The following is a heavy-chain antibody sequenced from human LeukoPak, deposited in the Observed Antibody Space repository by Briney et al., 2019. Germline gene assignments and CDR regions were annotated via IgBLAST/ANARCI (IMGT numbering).Heavy chain of an antibody. CDR2: IKPDGSEK. Sequence: GGSLRLSCAASGFTFSSHWMSWVRQAPGKGLEWVGNIKPDGSEKYYVDSLKGRFIISRDNTKNSLYLQMNSLRAEDVAVYYCAKYFYDGSGTHYFDYWGQGTPVTVSS. CDR1: GFTFSSHW. D-gene: IGHD3-22*01. J-gene: IGHJ4*02. V-gene: IGHV3-7*01. CDR3: AKYFYDGSGTHYFDY.